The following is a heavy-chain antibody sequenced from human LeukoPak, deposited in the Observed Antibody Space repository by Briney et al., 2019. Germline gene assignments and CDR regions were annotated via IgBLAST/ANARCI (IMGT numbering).Heavy chain of an antibody. D-gene: IGHD2-15*01. V-gene: IGHV4-39*07. Sequence: SETLSLTCTVSGGSITSSGFYWGWIRQPPGKGLEWIGNIYYGGSAYYNPSLKSRVTISVDTSKNQFSLKLSSGTAADTAVYYCARQPNIVVVDNWFDPWGQGTLVAVSS. CDR1: GGSITSSGFY. CDR2: IYYGGSA. J-gene: IGHJ5*02. CDR3: ARQPNIVVVDNWFDP.